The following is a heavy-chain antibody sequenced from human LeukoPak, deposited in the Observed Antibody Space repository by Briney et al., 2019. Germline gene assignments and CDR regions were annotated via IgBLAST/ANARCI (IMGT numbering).Heavy chain of an antibody. D-gene: IGHD3-9*01. CDR2: IYYTGTT. Sequence: SETLSLTCTVSGGSIRKYYWSWIRQPPGKGLEWIGYIYYTGTTNYNPSLKSRVTISVDTSKNQFSLKLTSVTAADTAMYYCAGDRDFLTGRGFDPWGQGTLVTVSS. CDR1: GGSIRKYY. CDR3: AGDRDFLTGRGFDP. V-gene: IGHV4-59*01. J-gene: IGHJ5*02.